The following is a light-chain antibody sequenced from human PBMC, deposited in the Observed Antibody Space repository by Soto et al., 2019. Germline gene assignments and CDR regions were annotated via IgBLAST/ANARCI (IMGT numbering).Light chain of an antibody. V-gene: IGKV3-20*01. Sequence: EIVLTQSPGTLSLSPGDTATLSCRASQSLTSSYLAWYQQRPGQAPRLLIYGASSRATGIPDRFSGSGSGTDFTLTISRLDPEDFAVYYCQPYVGSMTFGQGTRLEIE. CDR3: QPYVGSMT. CDR1: QSLTSSY. CDR2: GAS. J-gene: IGKJ5*01.